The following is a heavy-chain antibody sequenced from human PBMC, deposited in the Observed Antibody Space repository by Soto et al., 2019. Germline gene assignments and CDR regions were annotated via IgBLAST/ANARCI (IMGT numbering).Heavy chain of an antibody. V-gene: IGHV3-9*02. D-gene: IGHD4-17*01. CDR3: AKVRKCGGMTTIHYFDS. CDR1: GFTADDYA. J-gene: IGHJ4*02. CDR2: ISSNSDTI. Sequence: EVQLVESGRGLVQPGRSLRLSCVASGFTADDYAMHWVRQAPGKGLEWVSGISSNSDTIDYADSVKGRFTMSRDNAKNSLFLQMNSLRPESTALYYCAKVRKCGGMTTIHYFDSWGQGTLVTVSS.